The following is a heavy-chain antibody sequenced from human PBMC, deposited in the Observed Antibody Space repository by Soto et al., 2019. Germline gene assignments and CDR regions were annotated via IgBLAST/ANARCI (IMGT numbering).Heavy chain of an antibody. V-gene: IGHV1-18*04. CDR1: GYTFTSYG. CDR3: ARVIIPIFGVVIPPGY. J-gene: IGHJ4*02. CDR2: ISAYNGNT. D-gene: IGHD3-3*01. Sequence: VKVSCKASGYTFTSYGISWVRQAPGQGLEWMGWISAYNGNTNYAQKLQGRVTMTTDTSTSTAYMELRSLRSDDTAVYYCARVIIPIFGVVIPPGYWGQGTMVTVYS.